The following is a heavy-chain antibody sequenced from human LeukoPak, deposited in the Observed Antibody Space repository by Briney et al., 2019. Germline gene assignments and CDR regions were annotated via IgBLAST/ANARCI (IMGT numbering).Heavy chain of an antibody. V-gene: IGHV1-69*05. CDR3: ARIILPRDDAFDI. D-gene: IGHD2/OR15-2a*01. J-gene: IGHJ3*02. CDR1: GGTFSSYA. CDR2: IIPIFGTA. Sequence: ASVKVSCXASGGTFSSYAISWVRQAPGQGLEWMGRIIPIFGTANYAQKFQGRVTITTDESTSTAYMELSSLRSEDTAVYYCARIILPRDDAFDIWGQGTMVTVSS.